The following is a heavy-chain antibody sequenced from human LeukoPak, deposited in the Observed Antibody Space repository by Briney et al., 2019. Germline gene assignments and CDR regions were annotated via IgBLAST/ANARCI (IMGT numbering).Heavy chain of an antibody. CDR2: ISGSGGST. J-gene: IGHJ6*02. Sequence: RGSLRLSCAASGFTFSSYAMSWVRQAPGKGLEWVSAISGSGGSTYYADSVKGRFTISRDNSKNTLYLQMNSLRAEDTAVYYCASSTTVTTSAGYYYYGMDVWGQGTTVTVSS. V-gene: IGHV3-23*01. D-gene: IGHD4-17*01. CDR3: ASSTTVTTSAGYYYYGMDV. CDR1: GFTFSSYA.